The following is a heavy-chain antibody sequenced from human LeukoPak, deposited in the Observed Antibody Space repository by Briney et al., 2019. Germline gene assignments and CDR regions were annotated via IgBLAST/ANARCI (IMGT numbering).Heavy chain of an antibody. D-gene: IGHD2-2*01. CDR1: GFTFSSYA. CDR2: ISGSGGST. Sequence: GGSPRLSCAASGFTFSSYAMSWVRQAPGKGLEWVSAISGSGGSTYYADSVKGRFTISRDNSKNTLYLQMNSLRAEDTAVYYCAKRYCSSTSCYWGYYYGMDVWGKGTTVTVSS. V-gene: IGHV3-23*01. CDR3: AKRYCSSTSCYWGYYYGMDV. J-gene: IGHJ6*04.